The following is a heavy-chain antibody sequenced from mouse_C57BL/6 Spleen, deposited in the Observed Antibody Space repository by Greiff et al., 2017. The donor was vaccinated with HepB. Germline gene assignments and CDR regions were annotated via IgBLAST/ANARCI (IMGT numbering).Heavy chain of an antibody. CDR1: GFNIKDDY. D-gene: IGHD1-1*01. CDR3: TGYYGSSLFAY. V-gene: IGHV14-4*01. CDR2: IDPENGDT. Sequence: VQLKESGAELVRPGASVKLSCTASGFNIKDDYMHWVKQRPEQGLEWIGWIDPENGDTEYASKFQGKATITADTSSNTADLQSSSLTSEDTAVYYCTGYYGSSLFAYWGQGTLVTVSA. J-gene: IGHJ3*01.